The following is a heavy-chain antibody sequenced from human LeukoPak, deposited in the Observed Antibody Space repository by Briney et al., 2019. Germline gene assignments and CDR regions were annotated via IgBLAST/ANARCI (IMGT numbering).Heavy chain of an antibody. CDR3: ARNLKSGRNFDY. Sequence: SETLSLTCTVSGASISSYYWSWIRQPPGKGLEWIGNMFYSGKTYYNPSLQSRVIISVDTSKNQFSLKLSSVTAADTAVYYCARNLKSGRNFDYWGQGTLVAVSS. D-gene: IGHD3-3*01. V-gene: IGHV4-59*04. CDR1: GASISSYY. J-gene: IGHJ4*02. CDR2: MFYSGKT.